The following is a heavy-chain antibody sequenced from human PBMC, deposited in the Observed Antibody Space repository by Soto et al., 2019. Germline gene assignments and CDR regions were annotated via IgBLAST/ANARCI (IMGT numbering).Heavy chain of an antibody. V-gene: IGHV4-31*03. J-gene: IGHJ3*02. D-gene: IGHD5-18*01. CDR2: IYYSGST. CDR3: ARDIRVSYGYGSSYAFDI. Sequence: PSETLSLTCTVSGGSISSGGYYWSWIRQHPGKGLEWIGYIYYSGSTYYNPSLKSRVTISVDTSKNQFSLKLSSVTAADTAVYYCARDIRVSYGYGSSYAFDIWGQGTMVTVSS. CDR1: GGSISSGGYY.